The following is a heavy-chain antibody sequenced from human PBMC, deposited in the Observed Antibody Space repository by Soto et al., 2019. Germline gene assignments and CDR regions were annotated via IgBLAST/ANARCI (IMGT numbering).Heavy chain of an antibody. CDR3: ARRRYCGADCYSQYYYGMDV. CDR2: VIPILGVT. V-gene: IGHV1-69*02. CDR1: GDTFSSYT. D-gene: IGHD2-21*02. Sequence: QVQLVQSGAEMKKPGSSVKVSCRSGGDTFSSYTVSWVRQAPGQGLEWMGRVIPILGVTNYARKLQGRVSITAEKSTSTAYMELRSLRSEDSGVYYCARRRYCGADCYSQYYYGMDVWGQGTTVTVSS. J-gene: IGHJ6*02.